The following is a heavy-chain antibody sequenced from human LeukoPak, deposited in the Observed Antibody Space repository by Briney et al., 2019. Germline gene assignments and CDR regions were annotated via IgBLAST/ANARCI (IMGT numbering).Heavy chain of an antibody. Sequence: GGSLRLSCGVSGFTFSSYGMSWVRQAPGKGLEWVSAISGSGDTTYYADSVKGRFTISRDNSKNTLYLQMSSLRAEDTAGYYCAKSGYNRFDYWGQGTLVTVSS. CDR1: GFTFSSYG. V-gene: IGHV3-23*01. CDR2: ISGSGDTT. D-gene: IGHD5-24*01. CDR3: AKSGYNRFDY. J-gene: IGHJ4*02.